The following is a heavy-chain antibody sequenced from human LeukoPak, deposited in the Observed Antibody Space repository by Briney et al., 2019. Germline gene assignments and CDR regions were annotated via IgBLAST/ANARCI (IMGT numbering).Heavy chain of an antibody. Sequence: ASVKVSCKASGYTFTSYGISWVRQAPGQGLEWMGWISAYNGNTNYAQKLQGRVTMTTDTSTSTAYMELRSLKSDDTAVYYCARDYSYGPHDAFDIWGQGTMVTVSS. D-gene: IGHD5-18*01. CDR1: GYTFTSYG. J-gene: IGHJ3*02. CDR2: ISAYNGNT. V-gene: IGHV1-18*01. CDR3: ARDYSYGPHDAFDI.